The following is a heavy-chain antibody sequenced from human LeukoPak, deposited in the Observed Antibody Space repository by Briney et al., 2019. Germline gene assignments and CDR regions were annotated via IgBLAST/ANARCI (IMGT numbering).Heavy chain of an antibody. V-gene: IGHV3-11*01. D-gene: IGHD4-17*01. CDR1: GFTFSDYY. CDR2: ISSSGSTI. Sequence: PGGSLRLSCAASGFTFSDYYMSWIRQAPGKGLEWVSYISSSGSTIYYADSVKGRFTISRDNAKNSLYLQMNSLRAEDTALYYCAKDMSDYGDYESYYFDYWGQGTLVTVSS. CDR3: AKDMSDYGDYESYYFDY. J-gene: IGHJ4*02.